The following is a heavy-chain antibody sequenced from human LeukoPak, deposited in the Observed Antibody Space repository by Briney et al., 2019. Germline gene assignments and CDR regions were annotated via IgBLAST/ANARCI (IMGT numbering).Heavy chain of an antibody. CDR3: ARGWNYAYRFDY. CDR2: IKQDGSEE. Sequence: PGGSLRLSCAASGFTLSDYWMTWVRQAPGKGREWVAHIKQDGSEEYYGDSVKRRFTISRDNANNLVYLQMNSLGAGDTAVYYCARGWNYAYRFDYWGQGTLVTVSS. J-gene: IGHJ4*02. V-gene: IGHV3-7*01. D-gene: IGHD1-7*01. CDR1: GFTLSDYW.